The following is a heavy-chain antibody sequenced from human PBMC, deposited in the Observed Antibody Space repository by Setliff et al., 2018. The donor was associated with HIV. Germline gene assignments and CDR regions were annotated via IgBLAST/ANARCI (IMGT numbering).Heavy chain of an antibody. D-gene: IGHD3-10*01. CDR1: GGSTSTSGYY. CDR3: ATSAESGFGIHWGVFNI. V-gene: IGHV4-39*01. J-gene: IGHJ3*02. CDR2: IYSSGST. Sequence: ASETLSLTCTVSGGSTSTSGYYWGWIRQPPGKGREWIGSIYSSGSTYYNPSLKSRVTISVDTSKNQFSLKLKSVTAADTAVYYCATSAESGFGIHWGVFNIWGQGTRVTVS.